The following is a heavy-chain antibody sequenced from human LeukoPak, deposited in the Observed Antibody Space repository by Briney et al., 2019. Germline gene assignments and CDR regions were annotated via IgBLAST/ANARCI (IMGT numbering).Heavy chain of an antibody. Sequence: GGSLRLSCAASGFTFSNFAMSWVRRTPGKGLEWVSGIINSGDTLYGDSVKGRFTISRDNSKNTLYLEMNSLRAEDTAIYYCAKMKGHPLPKYYMDVWGKGTTVTVSS. J-gene: IGHJ6*03. CDR2: IINSGDT. CDR3: AKMKGHPLPKYYMDV. V-gene: IGHV3-23*01. CDR1: GFTFSNFA.